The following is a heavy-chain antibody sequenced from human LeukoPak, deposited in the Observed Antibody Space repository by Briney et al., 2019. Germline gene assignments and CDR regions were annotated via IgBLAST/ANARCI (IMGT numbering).Heavy chain of an antibody. J-gene: IGHJ5*02. CDR3: ARGRGRWLPQHNWFDP. CDR2: INHSGST. CDR1: GGSFSGYH. V-gene: IGHV4-34*01. D-gene: IGHD5-24*01. Sequence: PSETLSLTCAVYGGSFSGYHWSWIRQPPGKGLEWIGEINHSGSTNYNPSLKSRVTISVDTSKNQFSLKLSSVTAADTAVYYCARGRGRWLPQHNWFDPWGQGTLVTVSS.